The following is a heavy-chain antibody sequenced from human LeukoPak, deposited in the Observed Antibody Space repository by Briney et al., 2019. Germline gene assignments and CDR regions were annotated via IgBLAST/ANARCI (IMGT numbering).Heavy chain of an antibody. V-gene: IGHV3-30*18. CDR2: ISYDGSNK. J-gene: IGHJ5*02. D-gene: IGHD4-17*01. CDR1: GFTFSSYG. CDR3: AKASPMTTVTIGP. Sequence: PGRSLRLSCAASGFTFSSYGMHWVRQAPGKGLEWVAVISYDGSNKYYADSVKGRFTISRDNSKNTLYLQMNSLRAEDTAVYYCAKASPMTTVTIGPWGQGTLVTVSS.